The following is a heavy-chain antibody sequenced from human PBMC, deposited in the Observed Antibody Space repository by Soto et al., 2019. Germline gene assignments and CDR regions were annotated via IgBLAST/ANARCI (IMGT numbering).Heavy chain of an antibody. CDR1: GGSFSDYY. V-gene: IGHV4-34*01. D-gene: IGHD2-2*01. J-gene: IGHJ4*02. CDR2: INHSGST. CDR3: ARSYCSSTSCYGYYFDY. Sequence: PSETLSLTCAVYGGSFSDYYCRWIRQPPGKGLEWIGEINHSGSTNYNPSLKSRVTISVDTSKNQFSLKLSSVTAADTAVYYCARSYCSSTSCYGYYFDYWGQGTLVTVSS.